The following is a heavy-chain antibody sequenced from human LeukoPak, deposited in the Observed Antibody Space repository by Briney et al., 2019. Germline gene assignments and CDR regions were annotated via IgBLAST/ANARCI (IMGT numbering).Heavy chain of an antibody. J-gene: IGHJ4*02. CDR1: GYSFTSYW. V-gene: IGHV5-51*01. Sequence: GESLKISCKGSGYSFTSYWIGWVRQIPGKGLEGMGIIYPCDSDNRYSPSLQGQVTNSADKSISTAYLQWSSLKGSDSAMYYCASLNGDYPDYWGQGTLVTVS. D-gene: IGHD3-9*01. CDR3: ASLNGDYPDY. CDR2: IYPCDSDN.